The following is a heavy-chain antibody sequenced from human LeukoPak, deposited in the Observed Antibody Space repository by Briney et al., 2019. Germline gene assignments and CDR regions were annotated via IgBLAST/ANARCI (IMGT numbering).Heavy chain of an antibody. CDR3: AREAQPDYYYYYMDV. V-gene: IGHV4-38-2*02. J-gene: IGHJ6*03. CDR1: GYSISSGYY. Sequence: SETLSLTCTVSGYSISSGYYWGWIRQPPGKGLEWIGSIYHSGSTYYNPSLKSRVTISVDTSKNQFSLKLSSVTAADTAVYYCAREAQPDYYYYYMDVWGKGTTVTVSS. CDR2: IYHSGST.